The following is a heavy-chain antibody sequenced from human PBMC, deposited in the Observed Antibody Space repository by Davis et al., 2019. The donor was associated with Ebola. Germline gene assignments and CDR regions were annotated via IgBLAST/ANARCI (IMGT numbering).Heavy chain of an antibody. Sequence: AASVTVSCKASGYTFKNSAISWVRQAPGQGLEWMGWISAYNGNTAYAQILQGRVTMTTDTSTGTAYMELRSLRSDDTAVYFCARISIVGTTTTASDIWGQGSMVTVSS. CDR1: GYTFKNSA. V-gene: IGHV1-18*01. D-gene: IGHD1-26*01. CDR2: ISAYNGNT. CDR3: ARISIVGTTTTASDI. J-gene: IGHJ3*02.